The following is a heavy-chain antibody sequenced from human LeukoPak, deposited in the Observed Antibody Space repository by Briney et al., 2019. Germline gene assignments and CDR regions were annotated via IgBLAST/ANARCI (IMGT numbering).Heavy chain of an antibody. CDR2: IYHSGST. CDR1: GYSISSGYY. Sequence: SETLSLTCAVSGYSISSGYYWGWIRQPPGKGLEWIGSIYHSGSTYYNPSLKSRVTISVDTSKNQFSLKLSSVTAADTAVYYCARQGPYNMIFGVVIKRGDFDYWGQGTLVTVSS. D-gene: IGHD3/OR15-3a*01. V-gene: IGHV4-38-2*01. CDR3: ARQGPYNMIFGVVIKRGDFDY. J-gene: IGHJ4*02.